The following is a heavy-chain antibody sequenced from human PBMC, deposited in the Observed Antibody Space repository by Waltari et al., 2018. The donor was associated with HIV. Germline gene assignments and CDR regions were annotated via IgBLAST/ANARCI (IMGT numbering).Heavy chain of an antibody. CDR3: VKDGASTIFGVLNGMDV. V-gene: IGHV3-9*01. D-gene: IGHD3-3*01. J-gene: IGHJ6*02. CDR2: ISWNSGDI. Sequence: EVQLVESGGGSVQHGRSLRLSCAASGIPFDAYALNWVRQPPGKGLEWVSGISWNSGDIAYADSVKGRFTISRDNTKNSLFLQMNSVRVEDTALYYCVKDGASTIFGVLNGMDVWGQGTRSPSP. CDR1: GIPFDAYA.